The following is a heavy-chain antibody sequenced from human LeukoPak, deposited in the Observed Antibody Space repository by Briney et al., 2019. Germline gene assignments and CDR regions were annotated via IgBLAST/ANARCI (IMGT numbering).Heavy chain of an antibody. CDR2: ISSSSSTI. D-gene: IGHD6-19*01. J-gene: IGHJ6*02. CDR1: GFTFSSYS. CDR3: ARDLRPSSGWYWRYYYGMDV. V-gene: IGHV3-48*01. Sequence: GGSLRLSCAASGFTFSSYSMNWVRQAPGKGLEWVSYISSSSSTIYYADSVKGRFTISRDNAKNSLYLQMNSLRAEDTAVYYCARDLRPSSGWYWRYYYGMDVWGQGTTVTVSS.